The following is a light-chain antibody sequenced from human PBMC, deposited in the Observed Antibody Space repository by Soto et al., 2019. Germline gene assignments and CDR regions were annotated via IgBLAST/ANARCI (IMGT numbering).Light chain of an antibody. V-gene: IGKV1-27*01. Sequence: DIQMTQSPSSLSASVGDRVTITCRASQGISNYLAWYQQKPGKVPKLLIYAASTLQSGVPSRFSGSGSGTDFTLTISNLQPEDVATYYFQTYNSAPFTFGPWTKMDIK. CDR1: QGISNY. J-gene: IGKJ3*01. CDR3: QTYNSAPFT. CDR2: AAS.